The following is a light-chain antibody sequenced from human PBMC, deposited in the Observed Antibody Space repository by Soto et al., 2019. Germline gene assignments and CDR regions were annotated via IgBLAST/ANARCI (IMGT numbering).Light chain of an antibody. CDR3: QQYNYYAT. CDR2: DVS. CDR1: ESLSGR. Sequence: DIQMTQSPSTLSSSVGDRVTITCRASESLSGRLAWYQQRPGQAPTLLIYDVSTLESGVHSRFSGTGSGTEFPLTISGLQHDDFATYYCQQYNYYATFGQGTKVEVK. J-gene: IGKJ1*01. V-gene: IGKV1-5*01.